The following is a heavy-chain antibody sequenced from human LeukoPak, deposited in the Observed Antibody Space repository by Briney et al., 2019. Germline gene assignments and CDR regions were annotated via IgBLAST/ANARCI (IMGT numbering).Heavy chain of an antibody. V-gene: IGHV3-64D*09. D-gene: IGHD1-26*01. CDR2: ISSNGGST. J-gene: IGHJ4*02. CDR1: GFTFSSYA. Sequence: GGSLRLSCSASGFTFSSYAMHWVRQAPGKGLEYVSAISSNGGSTYYADSAKGRFTISRDNSKNTLCLQMSSLRAEDTAVYYCVKGGGSYTYYFDYWGQGTLVTVSS. CDR3: VKGGGSYTYYFDY.